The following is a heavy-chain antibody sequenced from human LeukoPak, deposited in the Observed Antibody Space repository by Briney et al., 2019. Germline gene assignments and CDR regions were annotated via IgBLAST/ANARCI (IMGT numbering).Heavy chain of an antibody. V-gene: IGHV4-34*01. Sequence: SETLSLTCAVYGGSFSGYYWSWIRQPPGKGLEWIGEINHSGSTNYNPSLKSRVTISVDTSKNQSSPKLSSVTAADTAVYYCARGVIVVVPAAKTPLNWFDPWGQGTLVTVSS. CDR3: ARGVIVVVPAAKTPLNWFDP. CDR1: GGSFSGYY. CDR2: INHSGST. J-gene: IGHJ5*02. D-gene: IGHD2-2*01.